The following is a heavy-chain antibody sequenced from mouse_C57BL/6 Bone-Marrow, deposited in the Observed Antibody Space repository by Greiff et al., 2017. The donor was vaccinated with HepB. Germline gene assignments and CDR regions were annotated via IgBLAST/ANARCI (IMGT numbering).Heavy chain of an antibody. CDR3: ARDEGLKVSFAY. D-gene: IGHD1-3*01. CDR2: ISDGGSYT. J-gene: IGHJ3*01. Sequence: EVQLVESGGGLVKPGGSLKLSCAASGFTFSSYAMSWVRQTPEKRLEWVATISDGGSYTYYPDNVKGRFTISRDNAKNNLYLQMSHLKAEDTAMYYCARDEGLKVSFAYWGQGTLVTVSA. CDR1: GFTFSSYA. V-gene: IGHV5-4*01.